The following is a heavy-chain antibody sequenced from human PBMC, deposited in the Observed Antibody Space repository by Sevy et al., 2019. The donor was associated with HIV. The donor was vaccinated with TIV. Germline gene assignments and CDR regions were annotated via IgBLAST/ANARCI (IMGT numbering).Heavy chain of an antibody. V-gene: IGHV4-34*01. CDR3: ARVTDFWSGYYKYYGMDV. CDR1: GGSFSGYY. CDR2: INHSGST. D-gene: IGHD3-3*01. J-gene: IGHJ6*02. Sequence: SETLSLTCAVYGGSFSGYYWSWIRQPPGKGLEWIGEINHSGSTNYNPSLKSRVTISVDTSKNQFSLKLSSVTAADTAVYYCARVTDFWSGYYKYYGMDVWGQGTTVTVSS.